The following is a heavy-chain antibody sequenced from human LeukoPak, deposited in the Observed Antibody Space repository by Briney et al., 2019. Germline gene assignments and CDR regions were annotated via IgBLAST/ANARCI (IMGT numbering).Heavy chain of an antibody. Sequence: HPGGSLRLSCAASGFTFSSYARSWVRQAPGKGLEWVSAISGSGGSTYYADSVRGRLTISRDNSKNTLYLQMNSLRGEDTALYYCAKDFGGGLRGDFFDHWGQGTVVTVSS. CDR1: GFTFSSYA. D-gene: IGHD3-16*01. CDR3: AKDFGGGLRGDFFDH. J-gene: IGHJ4*02. V-gene: IGHV3-23*01. CDR2: ISGSGGST.